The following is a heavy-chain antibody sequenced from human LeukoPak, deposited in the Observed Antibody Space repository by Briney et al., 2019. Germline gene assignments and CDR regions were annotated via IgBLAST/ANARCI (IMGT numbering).Heavy chain of an antibody. V-gene: IGHV1-18*01. CDR2: ISAYNGNT. D-gene: IGHD3-10*01. J-gene: IGHJ6*03. Sequence: ASVKVSCKASGYTFTSYGISWVRQAPGQGLEWMGWISAYNGNTNYAQKLQGRVTMTTDTSTSTAYMELRSLRSDDTAVYYCASGWDYYYYYYMDVWGKGTTVTVSS. CDR3: ASGWDYYYYYYMDV. CDR1: GYTFTSYG.